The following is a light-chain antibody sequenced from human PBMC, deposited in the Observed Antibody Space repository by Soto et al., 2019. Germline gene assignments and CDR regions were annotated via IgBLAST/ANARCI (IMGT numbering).Light chain of an antibody. J-gene: IGKJ4*01. CDR1: QGINTY. Sequence: DIQLTQSPPFLSASVGDRVTITCRASQGINTYLAWYQQNPGKAPKLLIYDSSTLQSGVTSRFSGSGSGTEFTLTISSLQPEDFATYYCQQLNTFPLTFGGGTKVEIK. V-gene: IGKV1-9*01. CDR3: QQLNTFPLT. CDR2: DSS.